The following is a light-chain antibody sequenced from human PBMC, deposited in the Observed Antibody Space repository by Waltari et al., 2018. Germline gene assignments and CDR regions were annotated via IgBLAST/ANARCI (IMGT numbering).Light chain of an antibody. CDR2: AAT. J-gene: IGKJ1*01. CDR1: QTVGSS. V-gene: IGKV1-8*01. Sequence: AIQMTQSPSSFSASAGDRVTITCRASQTVGSSLAWYQQKPGKAPKLLIFAATTLQSGVPSRFSGSVSGTDFSLTISCLQAEDFATYFCQHYYNYPWTFGQGTKVEVK. CDR3: QHYYNYPWT.